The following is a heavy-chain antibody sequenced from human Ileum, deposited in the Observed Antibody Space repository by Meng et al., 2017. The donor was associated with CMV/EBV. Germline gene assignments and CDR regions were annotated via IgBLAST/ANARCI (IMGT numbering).Heavy chain of an antibody. CDR1: GASISSGGYY. D-gene: IGHD1-1*01. V-gene: IGHV4-31*02. CDR3: ARATLAKPFDY. J-gene: IGHJ4*02. Sequence: VSGASISSGGYYWSWIRQHPGKGLEWIGYIYYSGNGKTYYNPSLQSRLTISVNTSKNQFSLKLTSVTAADTAIYYCARATLAKPFDYWGQGTLVTVSS. CDR2: IYYSGNGKT.